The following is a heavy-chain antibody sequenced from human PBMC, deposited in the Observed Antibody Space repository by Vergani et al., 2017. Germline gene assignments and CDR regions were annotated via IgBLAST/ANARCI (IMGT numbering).Heavy chain of an antibody. CDR3: ARRDYGILTGYRY. D-gene: IGHD3-9*01. CDR2: INPSGGHT. CDR1: GYTFSNYY. V-gene: IGHV1-46*03. J-gene: IGHJ4*02. Sequence: QVQVVQSGAEVKKSGASVKVSCKTSGYTFSNYYMHWVRQAPGQGLEWMGIINPSGGHTNYAQKFQGRVTMTRDTSTSTVYMELSSLRSEDTAIYYCARRDYGILTGYRYWRQGTLVTVSA.